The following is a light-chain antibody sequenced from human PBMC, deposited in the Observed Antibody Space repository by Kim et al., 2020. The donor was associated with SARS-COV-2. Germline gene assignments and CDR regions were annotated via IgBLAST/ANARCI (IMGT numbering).Light chain of an antibody. CDR2: KDS. CDR1: EEPKQY. J-gene: IGLJ2*01. CDR3: QSADSSVTYVV. V-gene: IGLV3-25*03. Sequence: SSGRTSRTPCSEKEEPKQYAYWYQQTPGQAPVVVIYKDSERPSGIPERFSGSSSGTTVTLTISGVQAEDEADYYCQSADSSVTYVVFGGGTQLTVL.